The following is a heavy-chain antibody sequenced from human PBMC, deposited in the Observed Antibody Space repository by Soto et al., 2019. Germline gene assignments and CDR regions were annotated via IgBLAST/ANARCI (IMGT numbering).Heavy chain of an antibody. D-gene: IGHD3-16*01. V-gene: IGHV1-18*01. CDR3: AMVDVYVTPSPQDD. J-gene: IGHJ6*02. CDR2: INDYNGNT. CDR1: GYSFTRYG. Sequence: QVHLVQSGAEVKNPGASVKVSCKASGYSFTRYGIGWARQAPGQGLEWMGWINDYNGNTNSAQNLQGRLTLTPDTTTTTDSMDSRSQRSNDTAIYYCAMVDVYVTPSPQDDWGQGTTVTVSS.